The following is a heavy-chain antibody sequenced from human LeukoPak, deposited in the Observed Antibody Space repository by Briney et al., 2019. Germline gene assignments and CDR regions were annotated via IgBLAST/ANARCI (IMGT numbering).Heavy chain of an antibody. V-gene: IGHV3-43*02. D-gene: IGHD4-23*01. CDR1: GFTFNRYA. CDR2: ISGDGITT. J-gene: IGHJ4*02. CDR3: AKDHVYGGADD. Sequence: QTGGSLRLSCAASGFTFNRYAMHWVRQAPGKGLEWVGLISGDGITTYYLDSVKGRFTISRDNSKNSLYLHMNSLRSEDTALYYCAKDHVYGGADDWGQGTLVTVSS.